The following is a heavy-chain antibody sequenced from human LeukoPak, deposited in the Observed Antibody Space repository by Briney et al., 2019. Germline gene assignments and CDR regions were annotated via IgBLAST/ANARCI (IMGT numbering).Heavy chain of an antibody. Sequence: SVKVSCKASGFTSTTSTMQWVRQAHGQRLEWIGWIVVGSGDTNYAEKFQERVTITRDMSTSTVYMELSSLRSDDTAVYYCAADQPRYPDAFDIWGQGTMVTVSS. J-gene: IGHJ3*02. CDR1: GFTSTTST. D-gene: IGHD1-1*01. V-gene: IGHV1-58*02. CDR2: IVVGSGDT. CDR3: AADQPRYPDAFDI.